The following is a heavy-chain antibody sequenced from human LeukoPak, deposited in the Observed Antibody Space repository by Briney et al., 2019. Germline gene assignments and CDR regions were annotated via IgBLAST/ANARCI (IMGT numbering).Heavy chain of an antibody. CDR3: ARNPYYYDSSGYYQIDY. Sequence: ASVKVSCKASGYTFTSYGISWVRLAPGQGLEWMGWISAYNGNTNYAQKLQGRVTMTTDTSTSTAYMELRSLRSDDTAVYYCARNPYYYDSSGYYQIDYWGQGTLVTVSS. CDR2: ISAYNGNT. CDR1: GYTFTSYG. V-gene: IGHV1-18*01. D-gene: IGHD3-22*01. J-gene: IGHJ4*02.